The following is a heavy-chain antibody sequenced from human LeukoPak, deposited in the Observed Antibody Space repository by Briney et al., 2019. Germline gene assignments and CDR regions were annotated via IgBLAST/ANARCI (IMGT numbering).Heavy chain of an antibody. CDR1: GYIFSTYG. V-gene: IGHV1-18*01. CDR2: ISGYNGNT. Sequence: ASVKVSCKASGYIFSTYGISWVRQAPGQGLEWMGCISGYNGNTNYAQKLQGRVTMTTDTSTSTAYMELRSMRSDDTAVYYCARRRSEEFDFDCWGQGSLVTVSS. D-gene: IGHD6-19*01. J-gene: IGHJ4*02. CDR3: ARRRSEEFDFDC.